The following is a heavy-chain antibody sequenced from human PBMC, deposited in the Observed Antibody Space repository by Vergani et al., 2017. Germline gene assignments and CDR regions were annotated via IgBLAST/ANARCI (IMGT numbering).Heavy chain of an antibody. CDR3: ARGMIGRLAAAGTKDY. J-gene: IGHJ4*02. D-gene: IGHD6-13*01. CDR2: MNPNSGNT. CDR1: GYTFTSYD. Sequence: QVQLVQSGAEVKKPGASVKVSCKASGYTFTSYDINWVRQATGQGLEWMGWMNPNSGNTGYAQKFQGRVTMTRNTSISTAYMELSSLRSEDTAVYYCARGMIGRLAAAGTKDYWGQGTLVTVSS. V-gene: IGHV1-8*01.